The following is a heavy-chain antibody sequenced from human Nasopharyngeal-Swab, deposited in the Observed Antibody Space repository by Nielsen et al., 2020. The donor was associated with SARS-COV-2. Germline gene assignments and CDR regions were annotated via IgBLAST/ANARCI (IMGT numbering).Heavy chain of an antibody. CDR3: AKETRCGGDCYYVDY. Sequence: GESLKISCAASGFTFNSYAMSWVRQAPGKGLEWVSVIYSGGSSTYYADSVKGRFTISRDNSKNTLYLQMNSLRAEDTAIYFCAKETRCGGDCYYVDYWGQGTPVTVSS. J-gene: IGHJ4*02. CDR1: GFTFNSYA. D-gene: IGHD2-21*02. V-gene: IGHV3-23*03. CDR2: IYSGGSST.